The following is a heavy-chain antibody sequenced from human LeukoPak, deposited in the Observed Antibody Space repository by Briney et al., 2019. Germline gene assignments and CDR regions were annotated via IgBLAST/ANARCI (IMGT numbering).Heavy chain of an antibody. D-gene: IGHD1/OR15-1a*01. CDR1: GYSVTTYW. J-gene: IGHJ4*02. Sequence: GESLKISCKGSGYSVTTYWIGWVRQMPGKGLEWMGIIYPGDSDTRYSPSFQGQVTISTDKSINTAYLQWSSLKDSDTAMYYCARTGNSTSYFDYWGQGTLVTVSS. CDR3: ARTGNSTSYFDY. V-gene: IGHV5-51*01. CDR2: IYPGDSDT.